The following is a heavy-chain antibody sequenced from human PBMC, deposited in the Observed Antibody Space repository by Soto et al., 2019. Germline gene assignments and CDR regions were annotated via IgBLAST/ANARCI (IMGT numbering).Heavy chain of an antibody. D-gene: IGHD2-2*01. Sequence: QVQLVQSGPEVKKPGASVKVSCTAFAYTFNNYGIVWVRQAPGQGLEWMGWISPYNGDSLYAPNIRGRVTLTTDTPTRTAYMELRNLRSADTAVYYCAIGPSYRPEDQWGQGTLVTVSS. CDR3: AIGPSYRPEDQ. J-gene: IGHJ4*02. CDR2: ISPYNGDS. V-gene: IGHV1-18*01. CDR1: AYTFNNYG.